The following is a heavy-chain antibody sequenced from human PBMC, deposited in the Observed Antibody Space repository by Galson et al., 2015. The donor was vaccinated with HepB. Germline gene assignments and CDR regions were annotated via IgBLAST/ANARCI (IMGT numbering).Heavy chain of an antibody. CDR1: GYTFTSYI. J-gene: IGHJ4*02. Sequence: SVKVSCKASGYTFTSYIMHWVRQAPGQRLEWMGWINVDIGNTVYSQKFQGRVTITRDTSASTASMELRSPRSEDAAVYYCARGKGLGSGYYSYLDFWGQGTLVSVSS. CDR3: ARGKGLGSGYYSYLDF. CDR2: INVDIGNT. V-gene: IGHV1-3*01. D-gene: IGHD3-3*01.